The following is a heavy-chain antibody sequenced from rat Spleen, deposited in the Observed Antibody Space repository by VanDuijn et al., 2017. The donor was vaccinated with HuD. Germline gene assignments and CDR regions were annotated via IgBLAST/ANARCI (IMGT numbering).Heavy chain of an antibody. D-gene: IGHD1-4*01. CDR1: GFTFSSYW. CDR3: TRDPGSPFDY. J-gene: IGHJ2*01. V-gene: IGHV5-58*01. Sequence: EVQLVETGGGLVQPGRSLKLSCVASGFTFSSYWMYWIRQAPGKGLEWVSSISNDGGTTYYPDSVKGRFTISRDNAKSTLYLQMNSLRSEDTATYYCTRDPGSPFDYWGQGVMVTVSS. CDR2: ISNDGGTT.